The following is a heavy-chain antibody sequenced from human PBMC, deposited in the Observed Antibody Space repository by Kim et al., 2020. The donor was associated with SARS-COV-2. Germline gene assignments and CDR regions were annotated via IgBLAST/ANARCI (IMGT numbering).Heavy chain of an antibody. CDR3: ARDWFRVEITGTTPFDY. V-gene: IGHV3-11*06. D-gene: IGHD1-7*01. J-gene: IGHJ4*02. Sequence: VKGRYTISRDNAKNSLYLQKNSLRAEDTAVYYCARDWFRVEITGTTPFDYWGQGTLVTVSS.